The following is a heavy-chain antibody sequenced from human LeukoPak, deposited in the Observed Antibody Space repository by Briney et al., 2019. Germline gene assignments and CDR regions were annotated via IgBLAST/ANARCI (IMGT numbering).Heavy chain of an antibody. J-gene: IGHJ4*02. CDR3: ARDTSDIVVVPAVHSSGPFDY. CDR2: INPSGGST. V-gene: IGHV1-46*01. CDR1: GYTFTSYY. Sequence: GASVKVSCKASGYTFTSYYMHWVRQAPGQGLEWMGIINPSGGSTSYAQKFQGRVTMTRDTSTSTVYMELSSLRSEDTAVYYCARDTSDIVVVPAVHSSGPFDYWGQGTLVTVSS. D-gene: IGHD2-2*01.